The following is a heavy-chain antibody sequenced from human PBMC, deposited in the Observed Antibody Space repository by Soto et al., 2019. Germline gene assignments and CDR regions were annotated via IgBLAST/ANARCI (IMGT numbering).Heavy chain of an antibody. D-gene: IGHD4-4*01. Sequence: SETLSLTCAVYGGSFSGYYWSWIRQPPGKGLEWIGEINHSGSTNYNPSLKSRVTISVDTSKNQFSLKLSSVTAADTAVYYCARDDSNFVTLYYYYGMEVWGQGTTVTVSS. CDR1: GGSFSGYY. CDR2: INHSGST. J-gene: IGHJ6*02. V-gene: IGHV4-34*01. CDR3: ARDDSNFVTLYYYYGMEV.